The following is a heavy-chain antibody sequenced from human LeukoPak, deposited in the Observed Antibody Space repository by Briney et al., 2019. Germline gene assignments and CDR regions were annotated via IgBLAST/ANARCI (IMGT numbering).Heavy chain of an antibody. CDR2: IRDSGGST. J-gene: IGHJ4*02. Sequence: GGSLRLSCAASGFTFRIYAMSWVRQAPGKGLEWVSGIRDSGGSTYYADSVKGRFTISRDNSKNTLYLQMNSLRAEDTADYYCAKDRVSRLDYWGQGTLVTVSS. V-gene: IGHV3-23*01. CDR1: GFTFRIYA. CDR3: AKDRVSRLDY. D-gene: IGHD2-8*01.